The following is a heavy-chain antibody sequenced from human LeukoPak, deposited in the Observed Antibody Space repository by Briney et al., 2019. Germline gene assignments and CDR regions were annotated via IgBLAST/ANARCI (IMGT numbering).Heavy chain of an antibody. V-gene: IGHV5-51*01. CDR1: GYSFDSYW. D-gene: IGHD2-21*01. J-gene: IGHJ2*01. CDR2: FYPTDSDT. Sequence: GESLKISCQGSGYSFDSYWIGWVRQMPGKGLEWIGIFYPTDSDTHYSPSFQGLVTMSADTSINTAYLQWSSLKASDTAIYYCARSLVTHWHFDLWGRGTPVIVSS. CDR3: ARSLVTHWHFDL.